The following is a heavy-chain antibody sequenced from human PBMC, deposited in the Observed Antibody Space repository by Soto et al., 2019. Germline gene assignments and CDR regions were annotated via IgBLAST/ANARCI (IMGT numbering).Heavy chain of an antibody. CDR2: FFHTGTA. CDR1: GDDIRRSY. V-gene: IGHV4-59*01. J-gene: IGHJ2*01. D-gene: IGHD4-17*01. CDR3: VRNYGGNSQFFDL. Sequence: QVELQESGPGLVKPLETLSLTCSVSGDDIRRSYWSWIRQSPGKGLEWIGYFFHTGTALYNPSLKSRVTMSVDRSKNQCSLKLDSVSAADTAVYFCVRNYGGNSQFFDLWGPGTLVTVSA.